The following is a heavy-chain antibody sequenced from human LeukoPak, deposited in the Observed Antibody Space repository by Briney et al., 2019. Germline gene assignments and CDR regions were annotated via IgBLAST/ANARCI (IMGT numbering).Heavy chain of an antibody. J-gene: IGHJ4*02. V-gene: IGHV3-43*01. CDR3: AKGKNTGSYLSHVDY. D-gene: IGHD3-10*01. Sequence: PGGSLRLSCAASGFTFDDYTMHWVRQAPGKGLEWVSLITWDGGSTYYADSVKGRFTISRDNSKNSLYLQMNSLRTGDTALYYCAKGKNTGSYLSHVDYWGQGTLVTVSS. CDR2: ITWDGGST. CDR1: GFTFDDYT.